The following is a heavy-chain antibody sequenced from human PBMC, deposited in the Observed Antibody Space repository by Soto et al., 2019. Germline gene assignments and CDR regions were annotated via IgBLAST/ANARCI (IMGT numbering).Heavy chain of an antibody. D-gene: IGHD4-17*01. CDR1: GGTFSSYA. CDR3: ARVNVTTVTTFDY. J-gene: IGHJ4*02. Sequence: SVKVSCKASGGTFSSYAISWVRQAPGQGLEWMGGIIPIFGTASYAQKFQGRVTITADESTSTAYMELSSLRSEDTAVYYCARVNVTTVTTFDYWGQGTLVTVSS. CDR2: IIPIFGTA. V-gene: IGHV1-69*13.